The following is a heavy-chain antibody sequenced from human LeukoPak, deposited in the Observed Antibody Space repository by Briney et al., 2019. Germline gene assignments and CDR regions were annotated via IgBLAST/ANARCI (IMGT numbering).Heavy chain of an antibody. Sequence: PGGSLRLSCAASGFTFSSYEMNWVRQAPGKGLEWVSYISSSGSTIYYADSVKGRFTISRDNAKNSLYLQMNSLRVEDTAFYYCARPRGFVLPAAISYWGQGALVTVSS. D-gene: IGHD2-2*01. J-gene: IGHJ4*02. CDR2: ISSSGSTI. V-gene: IGHV3-48*03. CDR1: GFTFSSYE. CDR3: ARPRGFVLPAAISY.